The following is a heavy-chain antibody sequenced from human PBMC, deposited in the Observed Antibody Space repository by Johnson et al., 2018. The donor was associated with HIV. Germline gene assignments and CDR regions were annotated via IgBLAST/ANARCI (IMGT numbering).Heavy chain of an antibody. J-gene: IGHJ3*02. CDR1: GFTVSINY. D-gene: IGHD5-24*01. CDR3: ARDGPWLQSQRDAFDI. V-gene: IGHV3-11*04. CDR2: ISGSGTTT. Sequence: QVQLVESGGGLVQPGGSLRLSCAASGFTVSINYMSWVRQAPGKGLEWVSYISGSGTTTHYAASVKGRFTISRDNAKNSLYLQMNSLRAEDTAVYYCARDGPWLQSQRDAFDIWGQGTMVTVSS.